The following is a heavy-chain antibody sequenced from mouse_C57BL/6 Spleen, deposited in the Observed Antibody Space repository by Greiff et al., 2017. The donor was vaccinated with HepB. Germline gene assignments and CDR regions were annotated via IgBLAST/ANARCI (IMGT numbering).Heavy chain of an antibody. CDR2: IDPNSGGT. J-gene: IGHJ1*03. V-gene: IGHV1-72*01. Sequence: QVQLKQPGAELVKPGASVKLSCKASGYTFTSYWMHWVKQRPGRGLEWIGRIDPNSGGTKYNEKFKSKATLTVDKPSSTAYMQLSSLTSEDSAVYYCARPGYSNYGYFDVWGTGTTVTVSS. D-gene: IGHD2-5*01. CDR1: GYTFTSYW. CDR3: ARPGYSNYGYFDV.